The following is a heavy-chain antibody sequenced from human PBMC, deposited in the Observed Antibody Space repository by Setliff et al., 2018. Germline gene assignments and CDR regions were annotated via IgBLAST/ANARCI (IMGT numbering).Heavy chain of an antibody. Sequence: SETLSLTCIVSGGSVGSGSYYWSWIRQPAGKGLEWIGLIQSTGNTNYNPSLQSRVTISIDTSKNQFSLQLTSVTAADTAVYYCRLWSHNYHDDYWGQGTLVTVSS. CDR1: GGSVGSGSYY. CDR3: RLWSHNYHDDY. J-gene: IGHJ4*02. V-gene: IGHV4-61*10. CDR2: IQSTGNT. D-gene: IGHD3-16*01.